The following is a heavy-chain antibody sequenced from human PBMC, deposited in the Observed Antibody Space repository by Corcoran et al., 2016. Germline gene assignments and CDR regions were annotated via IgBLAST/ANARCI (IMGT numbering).Heavy chain of an antibody. D-gene: IGHD6-13*01. CDR3: ARGQHLAEADPHFDN. Sequence: QVQLVQSGAEVKKPGASVKVSCKASGYTFSSYYIHWVRQAPGQGLEWMGVINPSGGSTTYTQRFQGRVTMTRDTSTSTVDMELSSLTFEDTARYYCARGQHLAEADPHFDNWGQGTLVTVSS. CDR2: INPSGGST. CDR1: GYTFSSYY. V-gene: IGHV1-46*01. J-gene: IGHJ4*02.